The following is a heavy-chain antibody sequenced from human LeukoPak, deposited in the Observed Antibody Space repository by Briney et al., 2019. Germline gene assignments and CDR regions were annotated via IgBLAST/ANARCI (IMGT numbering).Heavy chain of an antibody. V-gene: IGHV1-69*05. CDR3: ARDLPHYDSSGYDHRRWFDP. D-gene: IGHD3-22*01. Sequence: ASVKVSCKASGGTFSSYAISWVRQAPGQGLEWMGRIIPIFGTANYAQKFQGRVTITTDESTSTAYMELSSLRSEDTAVYYCARDLPHYDSSGYDHRRWFDPWGQGTLVTVSS. J-gene: IGHJ5*02. CDR1: GGTFSSYA. CDR2: IIPIFGTA.